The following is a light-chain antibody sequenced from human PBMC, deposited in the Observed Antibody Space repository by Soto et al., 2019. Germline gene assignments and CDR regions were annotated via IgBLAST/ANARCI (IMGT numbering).Light chain of an antibody. CDR3: QRYGSSPLYT. CDR1: QSVSSKF. CDR2: GAY. J-gene: IGKJ2*01. Sequence: EIVLTQSPGTLSLSPGERATLSCRASQSVSSKFLAWYQQKPGQAPRLLIYGAYNRAPGIPDRFSGSGSGTDFTLIISRLEPEDFAVYYCQRYGSSPLYTFVQGTKLEIK. V-gene: IGKV3-20*01.